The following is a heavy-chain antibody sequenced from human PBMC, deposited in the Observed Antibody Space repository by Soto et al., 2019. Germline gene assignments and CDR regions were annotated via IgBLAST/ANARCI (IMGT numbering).Heavy chain of an antibody. D-gene: IGHD3-22*01. J-gene: IGHJ3*02. CDR1: GFTFSSYA. CDR2: ISYDGSNK. Sequence: HPGGSLRLSCAASGFTFSSYAMHWVRQAPGKGLEWVAVISYDGSNKYYADSVKGRFTISRDNSKNTLYLQMNSLRAEDTAVYYCARDPFFYGTMIVVVPSGAFDIWGQGTMVTVSS. V-gene: IGHV3-30-3*01. CDR3: ARDPFFYGTMIVVVPSGAFDI.